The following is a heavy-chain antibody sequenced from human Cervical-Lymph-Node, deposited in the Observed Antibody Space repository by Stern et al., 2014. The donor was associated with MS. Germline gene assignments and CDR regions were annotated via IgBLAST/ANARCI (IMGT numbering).Heavy chain of an antibody. CDR2: LHASGAP. V-gene: IGHV4-61*02. CDR1: GASISSGTSY. J-gene: IGHJ4*02. Sequence: QVQLVESGPGLVKPSQTLSLTCTVSGASISSGTSYWSWIRQPAGGGLEWIGRLHASGAPYYNTSLQSRATISGEPSKNHFSPNLTPVTAADTAVYYCARGHWELLGNNYFDSWGQGTLVTVSS. D-gene: IGHD1-26*01. CDR3: ARGHWELLGNNYFDS.